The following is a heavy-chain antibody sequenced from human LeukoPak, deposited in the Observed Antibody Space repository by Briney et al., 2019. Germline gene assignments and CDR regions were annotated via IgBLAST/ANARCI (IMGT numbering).Heavy chain of an antibody. CDR3: ARAPMVKAVAGEY. J-gene: IGHJ4*02. CDR1: GYTFTNYY. Sequence: ASVKVSCKASGYTFTNYYMHWVRQAPGQGLEWMGIINPSGDSTSYAQNFQGRVTMTRDTSTSTVYMELSSLRSEDTAVYYCARAPMVKAVAGEYWGQGTLVTVSS. CDR2: INPSGDST. D-gene: IGHD6-19*01. V-gene: IGHV1-46*01.